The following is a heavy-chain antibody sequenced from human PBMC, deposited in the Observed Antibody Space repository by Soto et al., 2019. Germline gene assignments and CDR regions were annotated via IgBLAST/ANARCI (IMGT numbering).Heavy chain of an antibody. D-gene: IGHD5-18*01. CDR2: IHPSGVN. V-gene: IGHV4-34*01. CDR3: ARGQDSAKIGY. Sequence: PSETLSLTCAVHGGSVSGYYWTWIRQPPGKGLEWIGEIHPSGVNNYNASLSSRVAMSLDSSKNQFSLTLTSIIVAGTAVYYCARGQDSAKIGYWGPGTLVTVSS. J-gene: IGHJ4*02. CDR1: GGSVSGYY.